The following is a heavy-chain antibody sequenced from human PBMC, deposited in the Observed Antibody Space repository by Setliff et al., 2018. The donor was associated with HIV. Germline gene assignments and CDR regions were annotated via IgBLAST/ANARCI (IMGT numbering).Heavy chain of an antibody. D-gene: IGHD3-22*01. CDR3: ARGRNYDSSGYGDYYYYMDV. J-gene: IGHJ6*03. CDR1: GGTFSSYP. CDR2: IIPIFGTT. Sequence: ASVKVSCKASGGTFSSYPISWVRQAPGQGLEWMGGIIPIFGTTHYAQKFQGRVTVTADEPTSTAYMQLSSLRSDDTAVYYCARGRNYDSSGYGDYYYYMDVWGKGTTVTVSS. V-gene: IGHV1-69*13.